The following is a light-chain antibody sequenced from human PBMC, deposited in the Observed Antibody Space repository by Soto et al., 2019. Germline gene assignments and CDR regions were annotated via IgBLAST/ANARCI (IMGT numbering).Light chain of an antibody. V-gene: IGKV1-6*01. CDR3: LQDYNYPWT. CDR2: AAS. J-gene: IGKJ1*01. Sequence: AIQMTQSPSSLSASVGDRVTITCRASQGIRNDLGWYQQKPGKAPKLLIYAASSLQSGVPSRFSGSGSGTDLTLTNSSLQPEDFATYYCLQDYNYPWTFGQGTKVEIK. CDR1: QGIRND.